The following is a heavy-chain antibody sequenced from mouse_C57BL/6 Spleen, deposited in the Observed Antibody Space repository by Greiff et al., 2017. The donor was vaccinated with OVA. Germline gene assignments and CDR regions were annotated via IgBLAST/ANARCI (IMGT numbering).Heavy chain of an antibody. J-gene: IGHJ2*01. Sequence: DVQLQESGAELVKPGASVKLSCTASGFNIKDYYMHWVKQRTEQGLEWIGRIDPEDGETKYAPKFQGKATITADTSSNPAYLQLSSLTSEDTAVYYCACYGSRFPHYFDYWGQGTTLTVSS. D-gene: IGHD1-1*01. CDR3: ACYGSRFPHYFDY. CDR2: IDPEDGET. CDR1: GFNIKDYY. V-gene: IGHV14-2*01.